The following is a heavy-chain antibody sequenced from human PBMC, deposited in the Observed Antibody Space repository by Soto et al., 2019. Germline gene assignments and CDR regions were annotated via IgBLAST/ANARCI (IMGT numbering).Heavy chain of an antibody. Sequence: SETLSLTCTVSGGSISSSSYYWGWIRQPPGKGLEWIGSIYYSGSTYYNPSLKSRVTISVDTSKNQFSLKLSSVTAADTAVYYCARGRDIVVVPAVAWFEPWGQGTLVTVSS. V-gene: IGHV4-39*07. J-gene: IGHJ5*02. D-gene: IGHD2-2*01. CDR2: IYYSGST. CDR3: ARGRDIVVVPAVAWFEP. CDR1: GGSISSSSYY.